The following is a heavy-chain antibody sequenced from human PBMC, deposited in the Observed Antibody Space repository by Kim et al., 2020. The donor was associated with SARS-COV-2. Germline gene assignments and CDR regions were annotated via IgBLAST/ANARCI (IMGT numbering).Heavy chain of an antibody. V-gene: IGHV3-30*18. CDR2: ISYDGSNK. D-gene: IGHD3-22*01. J-gene: IGHJ4*02. Sequence: GGSLRLSCAASGFTFSSYGMHWVRQAPGKGLEWVAVISYDGSNKYYADSVKGRFTISRDNSKNTLYLQMNSLRAEDTAVYYCAKGSLQSDLYDSSGDRGYWGQGTLVTVSS. CDR1: GFTFSSYG. CDR3: AKGSLQSDLYDSSGDRGY.